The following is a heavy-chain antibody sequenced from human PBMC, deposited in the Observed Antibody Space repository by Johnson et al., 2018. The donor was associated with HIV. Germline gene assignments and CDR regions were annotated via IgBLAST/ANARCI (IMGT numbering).Heavy chain of an antibody. Sequence: EVQLLESGGGLVQPGGSLRLSCAASGFTFSSYAMSWVRQAPGKGLEWVSAISGSGGSTYYADSVKGRFTISRDNYKNTLYLQMNSLRAEDTAVYYCARDSEDCSGGSCYFDAFDIWGQGTMVTVSS. CDR2: ISGSGGST. V-gene: IGHV3-23*01. CDR3: ARDSEDCSGGSCYFDAFDI. D-gene: IGHD2-15*01. CDR1: GFTFSSYA. J-gene: IGHJ3*02.